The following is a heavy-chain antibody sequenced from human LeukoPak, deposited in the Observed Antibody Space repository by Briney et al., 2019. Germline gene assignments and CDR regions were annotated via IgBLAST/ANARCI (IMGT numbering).Heavy chain of an antibody. Sequence: GGSLRLSCAASGFTFSSYAMSWVRQAPGKGLEWVSAISGSGGSTYYADSVKGRFTISRDNSKNTLYLQMNSLRAEDTAVYYCAKGTITIFGVVTQNWFDPWGQGTLVTVSS. CDR1: GFTFSSYA. V-gene: IGHV3-23*01. D-gene: IGHD3-3*01. CDR3: AKGTITIFGVVTQNWFDP. J-gene: IGHJ5*02. CDR2: ISGSGGST.